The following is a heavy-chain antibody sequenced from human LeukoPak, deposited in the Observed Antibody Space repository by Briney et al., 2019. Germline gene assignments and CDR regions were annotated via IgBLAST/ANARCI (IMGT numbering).Heavy chain of an antibody. CDR2: ISSSGSTI. J-gene: IGHJ4*02. CDR3: AGRLLWFGELS. CDR1: GLTFSSYE. D-gene: IGHD3-10*01. Sequence: PGGSLRLSCAASGLTFSSYEMNWVRQAPGKGLEWVSYISSSGSTIYYADSVKGRFTISRDNAKNSLYLQMNSLRAEDTAVYYCAGRLLWFGELSWGQGTLVTVSS. V-gene: IGHV3-48*03.